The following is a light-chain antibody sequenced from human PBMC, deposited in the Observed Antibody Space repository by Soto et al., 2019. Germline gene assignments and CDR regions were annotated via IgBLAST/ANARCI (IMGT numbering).Light chain of an antibody. CDR1: QSIRTS. Sequence: EIVLTQSPATLSLSPGERATLSCRASQSIRTSLAWYQQKPGQSPRLLIHDASNRATGIPARFSGSGSGTDFTLTISSLEPEDFAVYYCQQRSNWPRFTFGPGTKVHIK. V-gene: IGKV3-11*01. CDR3: QQRSNWPRFT. J-gene: IGKJ3*01. CDR2: DAS.